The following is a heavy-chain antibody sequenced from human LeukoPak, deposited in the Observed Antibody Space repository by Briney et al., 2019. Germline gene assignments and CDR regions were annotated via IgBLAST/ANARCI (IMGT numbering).Heavy chain of an antibody. CDR3: ARDTITMMYYFDY. Sequence: GESLRLSCAASGFTFSSYAMHWVRQAPGKGLEWVAVISYDGSNKYYADSVKGRFTISRDNSKNTLYLQMNSLRAEDTAVYYCARDTITMMYYFDYWGQGTLVTVSS. D-gene: IGHD3-22*01. CDR2: ISYDGSNK. J-gene: IGHJ4*02. V-gene: IGHV3-30*04. CDR1: GFTFSSYA.